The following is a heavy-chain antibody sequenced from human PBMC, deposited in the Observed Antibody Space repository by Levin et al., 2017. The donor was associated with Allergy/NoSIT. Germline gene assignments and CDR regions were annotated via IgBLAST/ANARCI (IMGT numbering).Heavy chain of an antibody. D-gene: IGHD7-27*01. CDR3: ARGRTGEGGYWYFDL. Sequence: KASETLSLTCTVSGGSISSGGYYWSWIRQHPGKGLEWIGYIYYSGSTYYNPSLKSRVTISVDTSKNQFSLKLSSVTAADTAVYYCARGRTGEGGYWYFDLWGRGTLVTVSS. V-gene: IGHV4-31*03. CDR1: GGSISSGGYY. CDR2: IYYSGST. J-gene: IGHJ2*01.